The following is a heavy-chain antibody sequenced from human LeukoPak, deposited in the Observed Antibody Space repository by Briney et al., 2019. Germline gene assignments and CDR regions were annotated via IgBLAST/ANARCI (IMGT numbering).Heavy chain of an antibody. Sequence: PGGSLRLSCAASGFTFSSYWMSWVRQAPGKGLEWVANIKQDGSEKYYVDSVKGRFTISRDNAKNSLYLQMNSLRAEDTAVYYCARDLGCSYGYHFDYWGQGTLVTVSS. V-gene: IGHV3-7*01. CDR3: ARDLGCSYGYHFDY. J-gene: IGHJ4*02. CDR2: IKQDGSEK. D-gene: IGHD5-18*01. CDR1: GFTFSSYW.